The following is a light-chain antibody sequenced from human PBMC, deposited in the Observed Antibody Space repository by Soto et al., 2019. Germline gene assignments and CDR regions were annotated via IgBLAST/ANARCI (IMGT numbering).Light chain of an antibody. J-gene: IGKJ4*01. V-gene: IGKV3-15*01. CDR2: GAS. CDR3: QQYKTYSLT. Sequence: EIVMTQSPATLSVSPGERPTLSCRASQIVSSNLAWYQQKPGQAPRLLIYGASTRATGIPARFSGSGSGTEFTLTISSLQPDDSATYYCQQYKTYSLTFGGGTKVEIK. CDR1: QIVSSN.